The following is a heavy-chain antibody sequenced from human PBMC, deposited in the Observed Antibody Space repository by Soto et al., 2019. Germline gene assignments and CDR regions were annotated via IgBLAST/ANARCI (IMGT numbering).Heavy chain of an antibody. CDR2: ISGGGSTT. J-gene: IGHJ4*02. D-gene: IGHD2-15*01. CDR3: XXXXXXXXXXXCYSRL. V-gene: IGHV3-23*01. CDR1: GFTFSDYS. Sequence: EVQLLESGGGLVQPGGSLRLSCAASGFTFSDYSMTWVRQAPGMGLEXVXTISGGGSTTYYAASAEGRFIISRDNSKXXXXXXXXXXXXXXXXXXXXXXXXXXXXXXXCYSRLWGQGSLVTVSS.